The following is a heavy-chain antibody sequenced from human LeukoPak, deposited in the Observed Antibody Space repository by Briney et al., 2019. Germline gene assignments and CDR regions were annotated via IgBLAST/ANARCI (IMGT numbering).Heavy chain of an antibody. J-gene: IGHJ6*03. CDR3: ARTTSGGYYYYYMDV. D-gene: IGHD3-16*01. V-gene: IGHV4-61*02. Sequence: PSQTLSLTCTVSGGSISSGSYYWSWIRQPAGKGLEWIGRIYTSGSTNYNPSLKSRVTISVDTSKNQFSLKLSSVTAADTAVYYCARTTSGGYYYYYMDVWGTGTTVTVSS. CDR1: GGSISSGSYY. CDR2: IYTSGST.